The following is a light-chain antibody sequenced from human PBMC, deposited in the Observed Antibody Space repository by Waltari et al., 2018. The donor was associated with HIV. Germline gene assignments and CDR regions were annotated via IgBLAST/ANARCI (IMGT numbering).Light chain of an antibody. CDR3: ATWDDSLNGVV. CDR2: RNN. Sequence: QSVLTQPPSASGTPGQRVTISCSGSSSNIGSNTVNWYQQLPGTAPQVLIYRNNQRPAGAPDRFSGSKSGTSASLVISGIQSEDEAAYYCATWDDSLNGVVFGGGTTLTGL. CDR1: SSNIGSNT. J-gene: IGLJ2*01. V-gene: IGLV1-44*01.